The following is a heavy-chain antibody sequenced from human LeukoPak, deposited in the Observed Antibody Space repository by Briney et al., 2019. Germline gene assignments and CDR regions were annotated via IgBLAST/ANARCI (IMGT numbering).Heavy chain of an antibody. CDR3: SRGSGWLSVY. Sequence: GGSLRLSCTASGFTFGDYLMGWFRQAPGKGLEWIGFISGGTTEYAASGKGRFTISRDDSTSIAYLQMNSLTTEDTAVYYCSRGSGWLSVYWGPGTLVTVSS. V-gene: IGHV3-49*03. CDR2: ISGGTT. CDR1: GFTFGDYL. D-gene: IGHD6-19*01. J-gene: IGHJ4*02.